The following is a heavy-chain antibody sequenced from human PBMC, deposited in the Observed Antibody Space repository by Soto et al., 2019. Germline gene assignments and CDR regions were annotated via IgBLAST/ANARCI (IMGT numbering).Heavy chain of an antibody. J-gene: IGHJ4*02. CDR1: GGSFSDYF. V-gene: IGHV4-34*02. CDR3: ARILVGAFDF. D-gene: IGHD1-26*01. Sequence: QVQLQQWGAGLLKPSETLSLTCAVYGGSFSDYFWTWIRQSPGKGLEWIGDINHRGSTSYNPSLKSRVTIPLDTSKTQFSLSLSSVTAADTAVYYCARILVGAFDFWGQGALVTVSS. CDR2: INHRGST.